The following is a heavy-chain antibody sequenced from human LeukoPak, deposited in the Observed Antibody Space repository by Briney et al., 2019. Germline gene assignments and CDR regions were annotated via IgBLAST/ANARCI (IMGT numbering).Heavy chain of an antibody. D-gene: IGHD2-2*01. CDR3: ATGLLCSSTSCPDY. CDR1: GYTLTELS. J-gene: IGHJ4*02. CDR2: FDPEDGEI. V-gene: IGHV1-24*01. Sequence: ASVKVSCKVSGYTLTELSMHWVRQAPGKGLEWMGGFDPEDGEIIYAQKFQGRVTMTEDTSTDTAYMELSSLRSEDTAVYYCATGLLCSSTSCPDYWGQGTLVTVSP.